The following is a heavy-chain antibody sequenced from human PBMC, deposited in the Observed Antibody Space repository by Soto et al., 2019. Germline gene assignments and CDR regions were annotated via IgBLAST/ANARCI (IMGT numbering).Heavy chain of an antibody. CDR3: ARVGGVRGYMSNFDY. CDR1: SGSISSSNW. CDR2: IYHSGST. D-gene: IGHD3-10*01. J-gene: IGHJ4*02. Sequence: SETLSLTCAVSSGSISSSNWWSWVRQPPGKGLEWIGEIYHSGSTNYNPSLKSRVTISVDKSKNQFSLKLSSVTAADTAVYYCARVGGVRGYMSNFDYWGQGTLVTVSS. V-gene: IGHV4-4*02.